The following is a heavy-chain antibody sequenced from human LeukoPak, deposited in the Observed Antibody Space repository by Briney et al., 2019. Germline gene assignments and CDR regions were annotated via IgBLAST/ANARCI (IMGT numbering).Heavy chain of an antibody. CDR1: GGSISSGGYY. CDR3: ARAVSGRFDY. J-gene: IGHJ4*02. CDR2: IYYSGST. V-gene: IGHV4-31*03. Sequence: PSETLSLTCTVSGGSISSGGYYWSWIRQHPGKGLEWIGYIYYSGSTNYNPSLNGRVTISVDTSKNQFSLRLSSVTAADTAIYYCARAVSGRFDYWGQGTLVTVSS. D-gene: IGHD6-19*01.